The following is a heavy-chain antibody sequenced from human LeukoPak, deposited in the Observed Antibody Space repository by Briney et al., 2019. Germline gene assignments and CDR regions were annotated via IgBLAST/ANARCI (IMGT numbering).Heavy chain of an antibody. CDR3: ARIYGDYPNWFDS. V-gene: IGHV3-53*01. CDR1: GFTFSSYA. J-gene: IGHJ5*01. Sequence: GGSLRLSCAASGFTFSSYAMSWVRQAPGKGLEWVSVIYSGGSTYYADSVKGRFTISRDNSKNTLYLQMNSLRAEDTAVYYCARIYGDYPNWFDSWGQGTLVTVSS. CDR2: IYSGGST. D-gene: IGHD4-17*01.